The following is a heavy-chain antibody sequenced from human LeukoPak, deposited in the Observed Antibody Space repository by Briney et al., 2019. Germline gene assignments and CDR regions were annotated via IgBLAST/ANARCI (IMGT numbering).Heavy chain of an antibody. J-gene: IGHJ4*02. CDR1: GFTFSSYA. D-gene: IGHD5-12*01. CDR2: VSGSGGST. Sequence: PGGSLRLSCAASGFTFSSYAMSWVRQAPGKGLEWVSAVSGSGGSTYYADSVKGRFTISRDNSKNTLYLQMNSLRAEDTAVYYCAKHRKIVATIGPLDYWGQGTLVTVSS. V-gene: IGHV3-23*01. CDR3: AKHRKIVATIGPLDY.